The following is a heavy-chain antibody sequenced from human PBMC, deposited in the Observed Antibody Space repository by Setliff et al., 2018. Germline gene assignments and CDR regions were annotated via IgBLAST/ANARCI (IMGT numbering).Heavy chain of an antibody. J-gene: IGHJ4*02. Sequence: LRLSCATSGFTFNTHAMHWVRQAPGKGLEYVSAITANGVDAYYADSVKGRFTISRDNSKNTLYLQMGSLRAEDMAVYYCARRTAMAGTPRLYFDYWGQGTLVTVSS. CDR2: ITANGVDA. CDR3: ARRTAMAGTPRLYFDY. CDR1: GFTFNTHA. D-gene: IGHD6-19*01. V-gene: IGHV3-64*02.